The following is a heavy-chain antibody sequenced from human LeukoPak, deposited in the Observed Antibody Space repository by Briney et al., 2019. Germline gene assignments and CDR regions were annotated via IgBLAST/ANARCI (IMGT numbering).Heavy chain of an antibody. CDR2: ISYDGSNK. J-gene: IGHJ4*02. CDR1: GFTVRSYG. V-gene: IGHV3-30*18. Sequence: PGRSLRLACAASGFTVRSYGMHGVRQAPGNGLEWVAVISYDGSNKYYADSVKGRFTISRDNSKNTLYVQMNSLRAEDTAVYYCAKDPHYDILTGYYTYFDYWGQGTLVTVSS. CDR3: AKDPHYDILTGYYTYFDY. D-gene: IGHD3-9*01.